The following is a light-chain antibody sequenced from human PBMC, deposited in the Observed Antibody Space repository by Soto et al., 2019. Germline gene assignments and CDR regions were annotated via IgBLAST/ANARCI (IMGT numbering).Light chain of an antibody. CDR3: QQRSNWPPVT. J-gene: IGKJ4*01. CDR1: HSVTRY. V-gene: IGKV3-11*01. Sequence: EIVLTQSPGTLSLSPGERATLSCRASHSVTRYVAWYQQKPGQAPRLLISDASGRATGIPDRFSGSGSETDFTLTISSLEPEDFGVYYCQQRSNWPPVTFGGGTKVDIK. CDR2: DAS.